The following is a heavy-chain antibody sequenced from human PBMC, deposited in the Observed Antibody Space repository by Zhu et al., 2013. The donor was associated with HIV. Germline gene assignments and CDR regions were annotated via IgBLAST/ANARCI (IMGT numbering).Heavy chain of an antibody. CDR1: GSAFNTFT. CDR2: IIPIFGTA. D-gene: IGHD6-19*01. Sequence: QVQLVQSGAEVKKPGSSVTVSCKASGSAFNTFTLAWVRQARGQGLEWMGGIIPIFGTANYAQKFQGRVTITADESTATVYMELSSLRSDDTAVYYCARVQWRSGTNSDFDSWGQGPWSPSPQ. CDR3: ARVQWRSGTNSDFDS. J-gene: IGHJ4*02. V-gene: IGHV1-69*01.